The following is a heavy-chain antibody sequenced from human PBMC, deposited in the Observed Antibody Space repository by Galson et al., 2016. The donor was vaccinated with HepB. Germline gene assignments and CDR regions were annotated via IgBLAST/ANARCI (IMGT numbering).Heavy chain of an antibody. CDR2: ISALHNQI. D-gene: IGHD3-10*01. CDR3: VISVRGISTGPFDH. V-gene: IGHV3-23*01. CDR1: GFTFSGYG. Sequence: SLRLSCAASGFTFSGYGMNWVRQAPGKGLEWVSVISALHNQIYYADSVRGRFTISRDNSKSRLFLQMSSLRAEDTAMYYCVISVRGISTGPFDHWGQGTLVVVSS. J-gene: IGHJ5*02.